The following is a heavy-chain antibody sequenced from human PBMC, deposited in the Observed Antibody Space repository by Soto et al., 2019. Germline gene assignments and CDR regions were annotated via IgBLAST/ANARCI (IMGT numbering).Heavy chain of an antibody. D-gene: IGHD6-6*01. CDR1: GFTFSSYG. V-gene: IGHV3-33*08. Sequence: GGSLRLSCAASGFTFSSYGMHWVRPAPGKGLEWVAVIWYDGSNKYYADSVKGRFSITRDNSKNKLYLQMNSLRAEDTAVDYCARDKYSSSYYFDYWGQGTLVTVSS. CDR2: IWYDGSNK. J-gene: IGHJ4*02. CDR3: ARDKYSSSYYFDY.